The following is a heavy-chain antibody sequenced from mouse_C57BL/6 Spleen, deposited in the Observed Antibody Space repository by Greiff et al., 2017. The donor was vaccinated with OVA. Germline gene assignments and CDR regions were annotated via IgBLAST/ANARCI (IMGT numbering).Heavy chain of an antibody. V-gene: IGHV1-82*01. Sequence: QVQLQQSGPELVKPGASVKISCKASGYAFSSSWMNWVKQRPGKGLEWIGRIYPGDGDTNYNGKFKGKATLTADNSSSTAYMQLSSLTSEDSAVYFCARLRRPHAMDYWGQGTSVTVSS. CDR1: GYAFSSSW. CDR2: IYPGDGDT. CDR3: ARLRRPHAMDY. J-gene: IGHJ4*01.